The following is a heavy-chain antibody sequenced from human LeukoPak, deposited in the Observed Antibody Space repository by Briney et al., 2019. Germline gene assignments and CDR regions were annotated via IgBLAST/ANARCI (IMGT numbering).Heavy chain of an antibody. J-gene: IGHJ6*02. CDR2: IYYSGST. CDR3: ARDGDGYGMDV. D-gene: IGHD5-24*01. Sequence: SQTLSLTCTVSGGSTSSGDYYWSWIRQPPGTGLEWIGYIYYSGSTYYNPSLKSRVTISVDTSKNQFSLKLSSVTAADTAVYYCARDGDGYGMDVWGQGTTVTVSS. V-gene: IGHV4-30-4*01. CDR1: GGSTSSGDYY.